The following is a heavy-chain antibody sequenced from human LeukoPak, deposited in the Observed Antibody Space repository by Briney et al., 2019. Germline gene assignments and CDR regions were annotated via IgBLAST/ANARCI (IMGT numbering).Heavy chain of an antibody. D-gene: IGHD2-8*01. J-gene: IGHJ3*02. CDR3: AFLDIVLMVYARSAFDI. Sequence: GASVKVSCKASGYTFTSYDINWVRQAPGQGLEWMGWINPNSGGTNYAQKFQGRVTMTRDTSISTAYMELSRLRSDDTAVYYCAFLDIVLMVYARSAFDIWGQGTMVTVSS. CDR1: GYTFTSYD. V-gene: IGHV1-2*02. CDR2: INPNSGGT.